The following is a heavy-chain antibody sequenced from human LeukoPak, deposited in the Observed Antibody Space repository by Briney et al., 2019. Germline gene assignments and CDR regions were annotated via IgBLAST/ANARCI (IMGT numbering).Heavy chain of an antibody. CDR2: ISGSGGTT. CDR3: AKDSTVMPGGYYGMDG. D-gene: IGHD4-17*01. CDR1: GFTFSSYA. Sequence: GGSLRLSCAASGFTFSSYAMSWVRQTPGKGLEWVSAISGSGGTTYYADSVKGRFTISRDNSKNTLYLQMSSLRAEDTALYYCAKDSTVMPGGYYGMDGWGQGTTVTVSS. V-gene: IGHV3-23*01. J-gene: IGHJ6*02.